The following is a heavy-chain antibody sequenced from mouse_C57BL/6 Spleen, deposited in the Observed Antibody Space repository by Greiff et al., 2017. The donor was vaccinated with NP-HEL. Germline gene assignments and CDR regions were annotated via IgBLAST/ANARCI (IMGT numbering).Heavy chain of an antibody. V-gene: IGHV1-82*01. CDR3: ARNYGSSYDAMDY. J-gene: IGHJ4*01. D-gene: IGHD1-1*01. CDR1: GYAFSSSW. CDR2: IYPGDGDT. Sequence: QVQLQQSGPELVKPGASVKISCKASGYAFSSSWMNWVKQRPGKGLEWIGRIYPGDGDTNYNGKFKGKATLTADKSSSTAYIQLSSLTSEDSAVYFCARNYGSSYDAMDYWGQGTSVTFSS.